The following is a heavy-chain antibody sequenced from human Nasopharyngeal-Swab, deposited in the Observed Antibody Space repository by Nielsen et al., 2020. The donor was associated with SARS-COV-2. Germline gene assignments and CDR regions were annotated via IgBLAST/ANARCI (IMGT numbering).Heavy chain of an antibody. CDR2: ISYDGSIK. J-gene: IGHJ1*01. D-gene: IGHD2-2*01. CDR1: GFSFSNYA. V-gene: IGHV3-30-3*01. Sequence: GKSLKISCAASGFSFSNYAMHWVRRAPGKGLEWVTVISYDGSIKYYVDSVKGRLTISRDNSKNTVYLQINSLRAEDTAVYYCARQSGVFQLSYGWYLLHWGQGTLVTVSS. CDR3: ARQSGVFQLSYGWYLLH.